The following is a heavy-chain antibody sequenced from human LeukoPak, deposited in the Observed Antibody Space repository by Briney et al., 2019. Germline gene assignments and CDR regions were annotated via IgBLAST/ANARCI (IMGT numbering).Heavy chain of an antibody. Sequence: PGGSLRLSCAASGFTFSSYAMSWVRQAPGKGLEWVSGISGSGGSTNYADSVKGRFTLSRDNSKNTVSLQMNSLGTEDTAVYYCARGRDSGSFIIDYWGQGTLVTVSS. D-gene: IGHD3-10*01. V-gene: IGHV3-23*01. CDR1: GFTFSSYA. J-gene: IGHJ4*02. CDR3: ARGRDSGSFIIDY. CDR2: ISGSGGST.